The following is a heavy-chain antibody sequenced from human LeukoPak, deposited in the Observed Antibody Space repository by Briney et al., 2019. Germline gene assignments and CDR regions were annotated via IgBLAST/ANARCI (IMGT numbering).Heavy chain of an antibody. V-gene: IGHV3-48*02. J-gene: IGHJ4*02. Sequence: PGGSLRLSCAASGFNFDAYAVHWVRQAPGKGLEWVSYISSSDNTIHYADSVKGRFTISRDNAKNSLYLEMNSLRDEDTAVYYCARVHRGYSYGRLDYWGQGTLVTVSS. CDR3: ARVHRGYSYGRLDY. CDR2: ISSSDNTI. CDR1: GFNFDAYA. D-gene: IGHD5-18*01.